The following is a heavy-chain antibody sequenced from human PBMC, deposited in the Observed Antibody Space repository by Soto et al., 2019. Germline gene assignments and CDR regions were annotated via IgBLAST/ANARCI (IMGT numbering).Heavy chain of an antibody. Sequence: SETLALTRIVSGDSITNYDWTWIRQPPGKGLEWIGYVSTIGSTDFNPSLKSRVTISVDTSKNQVSLKLRSVTAADTAVYFCARHGGMFDPWGQGTLVTISS. V-gene: IGHV4-59*08. CDR2: VSTIGST. CDR3: ARHGGMFDP. J-gene: IGHJ5*02. CDR1: GDSITNYD. D-gene: IGHD3-16*01.